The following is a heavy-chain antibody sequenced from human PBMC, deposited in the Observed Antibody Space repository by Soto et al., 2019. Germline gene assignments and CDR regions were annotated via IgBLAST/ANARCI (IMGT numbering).Heavy chain of an antibody. Sequence: QVHLVASGGGMVQPGRSLRLACTASGFTFRSYAMHWVRQAPGKGLEWVAVISYSGSNTYYADSVKGRFSISRDISNNTLYLQMNSLRSEDTAVYYCASGYCANGVCHTVDGGDVWGQGTTVTVS. CDR2: ISYSGSNT. J-gene: IGHJ6*02. V-gene: IGHV3-30-3*01. CDR3: ASGYCANGVCHTVDGGDV. D-gene: IGHD2-8*01. CDR1: GFTFRSYA.